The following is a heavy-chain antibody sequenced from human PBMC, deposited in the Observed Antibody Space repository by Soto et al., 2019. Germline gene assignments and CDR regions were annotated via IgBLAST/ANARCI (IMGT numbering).Heavy chain of an antibody. D-gene: IGHD6-13*01. CDR2: IIPIFGTA. V-gene: IGHV1-69*13. CDR1: GATFSSYA. CDR3: AREPPRIAAADYSGMDV. Sequence: SVKASCKASGATFSSYAISWVRQAPGQGLEWMGGIIPIFGTANYAQKFQGRVTITADESTSTAYMELSSLRSEDTAVYYCAREPPRIAAADYSGMDVWGQGTTVTVSS. J-gene: IGHJ6*02.